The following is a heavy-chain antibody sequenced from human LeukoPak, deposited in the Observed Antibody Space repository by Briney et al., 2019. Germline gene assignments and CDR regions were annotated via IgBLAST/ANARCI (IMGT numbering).Heavy chain of an antibody. CDR2: IYYSGST. V-gene: IGHV4-59*12. CDR3: ARRYYYGAQWFDP. J-gene: IGHJ5*02. Sequence: PSETLSLTCTVSGGSINSNYWSWIRPPPGKGLEWIGYIYYSGSTNYNPSLKSRVTISVNRSKNQFSLKLSSVTAADTAVYYCARRYYYGAQWFDPWGQGTLVTVSS. CDR1: GGSINSNY. D-gene: IGHD3-10*01.